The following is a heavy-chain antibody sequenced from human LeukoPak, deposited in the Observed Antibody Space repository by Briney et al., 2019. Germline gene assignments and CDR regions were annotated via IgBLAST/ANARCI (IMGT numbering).Heavy chain of an antibody. CDR2: ISETGGTT. CDR3: AKDRSTSRYWYFDL. Sequence: GGSLRLSCATSGFTFADYTMNWVRQAPGKGLEWVSGISETGGTTYYADSVKGRFTISRDNSKNTLHVQMNSLRVEDTAVYYCAKDRSTSRYWYFDLWGRGTLVTVSS. CDR1: GFTFADYT. V-gene: IGHV3-23*01. J-gene: IGHJ2*01.